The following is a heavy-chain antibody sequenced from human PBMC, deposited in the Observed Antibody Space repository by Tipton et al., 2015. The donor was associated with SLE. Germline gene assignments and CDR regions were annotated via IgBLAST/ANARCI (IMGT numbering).Heavy chain of an antibody. J-gene: IGHJ2*01. Sequence: GSLRLSCAASGFTFSSYAMSWVRQAPGKGLEWVSAIGGSGGSTYYADSVKGRFTISRDNSKNTLYLQMNSLRAEDTAVYYCAKDQVAAAVPYWYFDLWGRGTLVTVSS. CDR1: GFTFSSYA. V-gene: IGHV3-23*01. CDR2: IGGSGGST. D-gene: IGHD6-13*01. CDR3: AKDQVAAAVPYWYFDL.